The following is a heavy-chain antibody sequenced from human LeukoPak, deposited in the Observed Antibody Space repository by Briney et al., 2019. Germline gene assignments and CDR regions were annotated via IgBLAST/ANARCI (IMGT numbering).Heavy chain of an antibody. CDR1: GYTLTDYY. J-gene: IGHJ5*01. D-gene: IGHD2-2*01. CDR2: INPNSGGT. V-gene: IGHV1-2*02. CDR3: ARASIHIVVEPPATQRFDP. Sequence: ASVKVSCKASGYTLTDYYMHWVRQAPGQGLEWMGWINPNSGGTNYAQKFQGRDTMTRDTSISTAYMDLSGLTSDDTAVYYCARASIHIVVEPPATQRFDPWGQGTLVTVSS.